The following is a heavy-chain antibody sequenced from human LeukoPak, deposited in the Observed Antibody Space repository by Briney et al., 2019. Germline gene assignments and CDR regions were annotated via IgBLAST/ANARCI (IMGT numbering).Heavy chain of an antibody. Sequence: GGSLRLSCAVSGFTVSSHWMHWVRQAPGKGLVWVSRINNDGSSTRYADSVKGRFTISRDNSKNTLYLQMNSLRAEDTAVYYCARDRGTTVTNFDYWGQGTLVTVSS. CDR3: ARDRGTTVTNFDY. CDR2: INNDGSST. D-gene: IGHD4-17*01. CDR1: GFTVSSHW. V-gene: IGHV3-74*01. J-gene: IGHJ4*02.